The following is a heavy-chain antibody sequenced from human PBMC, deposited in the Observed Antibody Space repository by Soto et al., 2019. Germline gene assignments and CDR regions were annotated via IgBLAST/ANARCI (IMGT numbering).Heavy chain of an antibody. Sequence: SETLSLTCTVSGGSISSGGYYWSWIRQHPGKGLEWIGYIYYSGSTCYNPSLKSRVTISVDTSKNQFSLKLSSVTAADTAVYYCARNIAAAGTTFDPWGQGTLVTVSS. J-gene: IGHJ5*02. D-gene: IGHD6-13*01. CDR2: IYYSGST. CDR3: ARNIAAAGTTFDP. CDR1: GGSISSGGYY. V-gene: IGHV4-31*03.